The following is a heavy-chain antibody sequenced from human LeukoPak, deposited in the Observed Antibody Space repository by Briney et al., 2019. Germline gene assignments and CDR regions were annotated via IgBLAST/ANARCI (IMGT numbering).Heavy chain of an antibody. CDR1: GYTFTSYD. Sequence: ASVKVSCKASGYTFTSYDINWVRQATGQGLEWMGWMNPKSANTGYAQKFQGRVTMTRNTSINTAYMELSSLTSEGTAVYYCARGRLSTSGWYKGDYWGQGTLVTVSS. V-gene: IGHV1-8*01. J-gene: IGHJ4*02. CDR3: ARGRLSTSGWYKGDY. D-gene: IGHD6-19*01. CDR2: MNPKSANT.